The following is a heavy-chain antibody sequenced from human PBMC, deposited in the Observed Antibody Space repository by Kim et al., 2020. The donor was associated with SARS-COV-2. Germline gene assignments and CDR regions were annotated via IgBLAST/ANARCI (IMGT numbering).Heavy chain of an antibody. Sequence: ASVKVSCKASGYTFTSYDINWVRQATGQGLEWMGWMTPNSGNTGYAQKFQGRVTMTRNTSISTAYMELSSLTSEDTAVYYCAREGCSSSSGGRTNWFDPWGQGTLVTVSS. CDR3: AREGCSSSSGGRTNWFDP. D-gene: IGHD6-6*01. V-gene: IGHV1-8*01. J-gene: IGHJ5*02. CDR1: GYTFTSYD. CDR2: MTPNSGNT.